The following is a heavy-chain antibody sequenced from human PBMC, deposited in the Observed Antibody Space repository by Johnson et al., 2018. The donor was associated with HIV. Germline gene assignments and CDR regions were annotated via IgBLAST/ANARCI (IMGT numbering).Heavy chain of an antibody. J-gene: IGHJ3*01. CDR3: ARDNLRAFDV. CDR1: GFTVSSNY. Sequence: VQLVESGGGVVQPGRSLRLSCAASGFTVSSNYMSWVRQAPGRGLEWVSFIYSGGSTYYADSVKGRFTISRDNSKNRLFLQMNSRRAEDTAVYYCARDNLRAFDVWGQGTTVTVSS. D-gene: IGHD5/OR15-5a*01. CDR2: IYSGGST. V-gene: IGHV3-66*01.